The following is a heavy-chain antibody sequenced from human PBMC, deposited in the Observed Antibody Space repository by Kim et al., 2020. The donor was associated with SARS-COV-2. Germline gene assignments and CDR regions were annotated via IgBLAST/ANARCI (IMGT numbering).Heavy chain of an antibody. CDR3: AMAYGVDPMDY. D-gene: IGHD4-17*01. V-gene: IGHV3-23*01. Sequence: AASVKGRFTISRKDSHNTLYLQMNSLRAEDTAIYYCAMAYGVDPMDYWGQGTLVTVSS. J-gene: IGHJ4*02.